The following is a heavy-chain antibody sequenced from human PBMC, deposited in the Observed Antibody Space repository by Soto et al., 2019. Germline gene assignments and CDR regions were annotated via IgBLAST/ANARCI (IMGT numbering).Heavy chain of an antibody. CDR2: ISGYNDNT. CDR3: ARAHRTDVYALDT. V-gene: IGHV1-18*01. CDR1: GYTFTNYG. Sequence: QLQPVQSGAEVKKPGASVKVSCKASGYTFTNYGISWVRQAPGQGLEWMGWISGYNDNTNYAQELQGRVTMTTDTSTNTAYMELRSLTSDDTAVYYCARAHRTDVYALDTWGQGTMVTVPS. D-gene: IGHD2-8*01. J-gene: IGHJ3*02.